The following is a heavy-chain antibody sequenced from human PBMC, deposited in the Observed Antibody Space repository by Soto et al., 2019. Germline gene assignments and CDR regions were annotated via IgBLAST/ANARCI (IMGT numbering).Heavy chain of an antibody. CDR2: IYPGDSDT. D-gene: IGHD2-2*01. J-gene: IGHJ4*02. CDR3: ARMALLCPSTSCYLDH. CDR1: GYSFISYY. V-gene: IGHV5-51*01. Sequence: PGESLKISCRGSGYSFISYYIAWVRQVPGKGLEWMGIIYPGDSDTRYTPSFQGQVTISADKSTSTAYLQWSSLKASDTATYYCARMALLCPSTSCYLDHWAQGTLVTVSS.